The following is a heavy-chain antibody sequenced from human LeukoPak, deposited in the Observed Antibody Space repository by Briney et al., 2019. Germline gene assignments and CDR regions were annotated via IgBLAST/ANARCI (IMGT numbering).Heavy chain of an antibody. CDR3: ARHPFSSPFDY. J-gene: IGHJ4*02. Sequence: SETLSLTCAVYGGSFSGYYWSWIRQPPGKGLEWIGEINHSGSTNYNPSLKSRVTISVDASKNQFSLKLTSVTAADTAVYFCARHPFSSPFDYWGQGTLVTVSS. CDR1: GGSFSGYY. D-gene: IGHD2/OR15-2a*01. V-gene: IGHV4-34*01. CDR2: INHSGST.